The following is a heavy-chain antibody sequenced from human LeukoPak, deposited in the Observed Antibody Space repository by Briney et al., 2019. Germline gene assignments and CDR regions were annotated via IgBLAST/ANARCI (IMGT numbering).Heavy chain of an antibody. D-gene: IGHD3-3*01. CDR3: ARSITLTGDFDY. J-gene: IGHJ4*02. V-gene: IGHV1-8*03. CDR2: MNPNSGNT. CDR1: GYTFTSND. Sequence: GASVKVSCKASGYTFTSNDINWVRQATGQGLEWMGWMNPNSGNTGYAQKFQGRVTITRNTSISTAYMELSSLRSEDTAVYYCARSITLTGDFDYWGQGTLVTVSS.